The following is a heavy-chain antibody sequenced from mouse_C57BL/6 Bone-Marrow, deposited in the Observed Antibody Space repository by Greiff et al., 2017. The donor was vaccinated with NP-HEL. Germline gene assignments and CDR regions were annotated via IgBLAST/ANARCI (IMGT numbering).Heavy chain of an antibody. CDR3: ARWGYYGSSLYYFDY. Sequence: VQLQQSGPELVKPGASVKIPCKASGYTFTDYNMDWVKQSHGKSLEWIGDINPNNGGTIYNQKFKGKATLTVDKSSSTACMELRSLTSEDTAVYYCARWGYYGSSLYYFDYWGQGTTLTVSS. D-gene: IGHD1-1*01. CDR2: INPNNGGT. CDR1: GYTFTDYN. V-gene: IGHV1-18*01. J-gene: IGHJ2*01.